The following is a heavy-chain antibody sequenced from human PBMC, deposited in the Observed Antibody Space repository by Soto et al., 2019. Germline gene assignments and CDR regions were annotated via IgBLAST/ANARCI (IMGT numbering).Heavy chain of an antibody. V-gene: IGHV4-34*01. Sequence: SETLSLTCAVYCGSFSGYYWSWIRQPPGKGLEWIGEINHSGSTNYNPSLKSRVTISVDTSKNQFSLKLSSVTAADTAVYYCARALTSDIVVVVAATSWFDPWGQGTLVTVSS. CDR2: INHSGST. CDR3: ARALTSDIVVVVAATSWFDP. CDR1: CGSFSGYY. J-gene: IGHJ5*02. D-gene: IGHD2-15*01.